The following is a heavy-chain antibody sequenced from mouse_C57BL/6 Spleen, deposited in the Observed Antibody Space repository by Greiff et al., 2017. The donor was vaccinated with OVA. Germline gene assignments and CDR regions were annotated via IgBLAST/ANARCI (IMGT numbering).Heavy chain of an antibody. D-gene: IGHD1-1*01. V-gene: IGHV5-16*01. Sequence: EVQLVESEGGLVQPGSSMKLSCTASGFTFSDYYMAWVRQVPEKGLEWVANINYDGSSTYYLDSLKSRFIIPRDNAKNILYLQMSSLKSEDTATYYCARGMGYGSEDFDVRGTGTTVTVSS. J-gene: IGHJ1*03. CDR3: ARGMGYGSEDFDV. CDR1: GFTFSDYY. CDR2: INYDGSST.